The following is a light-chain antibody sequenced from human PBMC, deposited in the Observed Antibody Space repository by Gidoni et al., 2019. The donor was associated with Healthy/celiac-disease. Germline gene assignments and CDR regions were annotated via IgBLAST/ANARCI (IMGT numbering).Light chain of an antibody. J-gene: IGKJ2*01. CDR1: QRVSSSY. V-gene: IGKV3-20*01. CDR2: GAS. Sequence: EIVFTQSPGTLSLSPGERATLSCRASQRVSSSYLAWYQQKPGQAPRLLIYGASSRATGIPDRFSGSGSGTDFTLTISRLEPEDFAVYYCQQYGSSLGTFGQGTKLEIK. CDR3: QQYGSSLGT.